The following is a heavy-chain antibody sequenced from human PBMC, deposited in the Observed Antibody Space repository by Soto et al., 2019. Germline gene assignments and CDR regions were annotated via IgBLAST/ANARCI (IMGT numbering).Heavy chain of an antibody. CDR1: GFTFTSSA. CDR2: IVVGSGNT. J-gene: IGHJ6*02. Sequence: ASVKVSCKASGFTFTSSAVQWVRQARGQRLEWIGWIVVGSGNTNYAQKFQERVTITRDMSTSTAYMELSSLRSEDTAVYYCAAERDSSGWYVDPMDVWGQGTTVTVSS. V-gene: IGHV1-58*01. D-gene: IGHD6-19*01. CDR3: AAERDSSGWYVDPMDV.